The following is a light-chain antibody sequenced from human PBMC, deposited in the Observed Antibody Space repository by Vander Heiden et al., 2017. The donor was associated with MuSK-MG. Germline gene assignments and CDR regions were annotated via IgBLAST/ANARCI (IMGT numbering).Light chain of an antibody. J-gene: IGLJ2*01. CDR1: SSNIGAGYD. Sequence: QSVLTQPPSVSGAPGQRVPISCTGRSSNIGAGYDVHWYQQLPGTAPKLLIYGNSNRPSGVPDRFSGSKSGTSASLAITGLQAEDEADYYCQSYDSSLSGSNVVFGGGTKLTVL. CDR2: GNS. CDR3: QSYDSSLSGSNVV. V-gene: IGLV1-40*01.